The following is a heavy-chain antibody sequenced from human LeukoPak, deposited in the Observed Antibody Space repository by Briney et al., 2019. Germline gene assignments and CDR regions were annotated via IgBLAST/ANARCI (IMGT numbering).Heavy chain of an antibody. V-gene: IGHV3-48*01. CDR2: ISSSSSTI. D-gene: IGHD1-26*01. Sequence: PGGSLRLSCAASGFTFSSYSMNWVRQAPGKGLEWVSYISSSSSTIYYADSVKGRFTISRDNAKNSLYLQMNSLRAEDTAVYYCARDRWEQSTNWFDPWGQGTLVTVSS. J-gene: IGHJ5*02. CDR1: GFTFSSYS. CDR3: ARDRWEQSTNWFDP.